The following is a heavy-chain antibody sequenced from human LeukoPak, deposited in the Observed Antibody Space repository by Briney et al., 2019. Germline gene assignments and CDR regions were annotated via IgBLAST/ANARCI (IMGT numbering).Heavy chain of an antibody. Sequence: KPGESLKISCKDSGYLFTSYWIALVRQRPGKGLEWMGIIYPDDSDTRYSPSFQGQVTISADTSINTAYLHWSSLKASDTAIYYCARQDGSGTYDAFDVWGQGTMVTV. CDR1: GYLFTSYW. CDR2: IYPDDSDT. D-gene: IGHD3-10*01. J-gene: IGHJ3*01. V-gene: IGHV5-51*01. CDR3: ARQDGSGTYDAFDV.